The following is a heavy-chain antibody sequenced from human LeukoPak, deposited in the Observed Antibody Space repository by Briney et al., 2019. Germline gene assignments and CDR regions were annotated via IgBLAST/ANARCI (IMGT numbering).Heavy chain of an antibody. D-gene: IGHD2-8*01. V-gene: IGHV3-21*01. CDR3: AREAFGDVLMVYATNWFDP. CDR1: GFTFSSYS. J-gene: IGHJ5*02. CDR2: ISSSSSYI. Sequence: GGSLRLSCAASGFTFSSYSMNWVRQAPGKGLEWVSSISSSSSYIYYADSVKGRFTIPRDNAKNSLYLQMNSLRAEDTAVYYCAREAFGDVLMVYATNWFDPWGQGTLVTVSS.